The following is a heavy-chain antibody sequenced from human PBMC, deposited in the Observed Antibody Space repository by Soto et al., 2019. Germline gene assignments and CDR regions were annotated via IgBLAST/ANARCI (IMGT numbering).Heavy chain of an antibody. V-gene: IGHV1-18*01. D-gene: IGHD4-17*01. Sequence: ASVKVSCKASGYIFTSYGSSCVRQAPGQGLEWMGWISAYNGNTNYAQKLQGRVTMTTDTSTSTAYMELRSLRSDDTAVYYCARVNTWAGDYERLRYNGFDPWGQGTLVTVSS. CDR2: ISAYNGNT. J-gene: IGHJ5*02. CDR3: ARVNTWAGDYERLRYNGFDP. CDR1: GYIFTSYG.